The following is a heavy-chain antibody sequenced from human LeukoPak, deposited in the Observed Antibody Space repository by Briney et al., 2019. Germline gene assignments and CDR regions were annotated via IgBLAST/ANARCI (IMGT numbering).Heavy chain of an antibody. CDR1: GGSISGYY. V-gene: IGHV4-59*01. J-gene: IGHJ6*03. Sequence: SETLSLTCSVSGGSISGYYWSWIRQPPGKGLEWIGYIYYSGSTNYNPSLKSRVTISVDTSKNQFSLKLSSVTAADTAVYYCARAPPYYYYMDVWGKGTTVTVSS. CDR2: IYYSGST. CDR3: ARAPPYYYYMDV.